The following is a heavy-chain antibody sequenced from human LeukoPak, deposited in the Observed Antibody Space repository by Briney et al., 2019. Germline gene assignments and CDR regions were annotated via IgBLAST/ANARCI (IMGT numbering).Heavy chain of an antibody. CDR3: ASFYGSGSYWFDY. CDR2: ISSSSSYI. V-gene: IGHV3-21*01. CDR1: GFNFRSYW. D-gene: IGHD3-10*01. Sequence: SGGSLRLSCVTSGFNFRSYWMTWVRQAPGKGLEWVSSISSSSSYIYYADSVKGRFTISRDNAKNSLYLQMNSLRAEDTAVYYCASFYGSGSYWFDYWGQGTLVTVSS. J-gene: IGHJ4*02.